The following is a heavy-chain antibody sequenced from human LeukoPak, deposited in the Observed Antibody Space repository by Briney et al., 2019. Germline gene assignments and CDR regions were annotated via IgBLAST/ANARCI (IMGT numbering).Heavy chain of an antibody. CDR3: AREKGGHYRLFEY. Sequence: PSETLSLTCTVSGGSISSYYWSWIRQPPGKGLEWIGSMYYSGSTYYNPSLKSRVRVSVDTSKNQFSLKVTSVTAADTAVYYCAREKGGHYRLFEYWGQGTLVTVSS. D-gene: IGHD3-22*01. V-gene: IGHV4-39*07. CDR2: MYYSGST. J-gene: IGHJ4*02. CDR1: GGSISSYY.